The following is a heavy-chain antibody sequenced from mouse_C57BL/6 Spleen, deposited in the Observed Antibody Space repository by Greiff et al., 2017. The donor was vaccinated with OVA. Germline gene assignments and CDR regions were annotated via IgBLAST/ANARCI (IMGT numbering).Heavy chain of an antibody. V-gene: IGHV1-26*01. J-gene: IGHJ4*01. CDR3: ARSRFPYDAMDY. Sequence: EVQLQQSGPELVKPGASVKISCKASGYTFTDYYMNWVKQSHGKSLEWIGDINPNNGGTSYNQKFKGKATLTVDKSSSTAYMELRSLTSEDSAVYYCARSRFPYDAMDYWGQGTSVTVSS. CDR1: GYTFTDYY. CDR2: INPNNGGT.